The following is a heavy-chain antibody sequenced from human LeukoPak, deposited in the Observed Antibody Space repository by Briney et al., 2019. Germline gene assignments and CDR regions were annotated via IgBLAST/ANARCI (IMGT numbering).Heavy chain of an antibody. J-gene: IGHJ4*02. CDR1: GFTFDDYG. Sequence: GGSLRLSCVASGFTFDDYGMSWVRQGPGKGLEWVSSINWNDASTDYADSVKGRFTVSRDNAKNSLYLQMNSLRAEDTAVYYCARSSRELRGYAPWEVMPPFDYWGQGTLVTVSS. D-gene: IGHD4-23*01. CDR2: INWNDAST. V-gene: IGHV3-20*04. CDR3: ARSSRELRGYAPWEVMPPFDY.